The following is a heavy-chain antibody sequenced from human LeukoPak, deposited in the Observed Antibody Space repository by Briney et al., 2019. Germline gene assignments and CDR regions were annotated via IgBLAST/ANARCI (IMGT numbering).Heavy chain of an antibody. CDR3: ARGPDVDTLDY. CDR2: ISAYNGNT. J-gene: IGHJ4*02. D-gene: IGHD3/OR15-3a*01. Sequence: GASVKVSCKASGYTFTSYDINWVRQATGQGLEWMGWISAYNGNTNYAQKLQGRVTMTTDTSTSTAYMELRSLRSDDTAVYYCARGPDVDTLDYWGQGTLVTVSS. V-gene: IGHV1-18*01. CDR1: GYTFTSYD.